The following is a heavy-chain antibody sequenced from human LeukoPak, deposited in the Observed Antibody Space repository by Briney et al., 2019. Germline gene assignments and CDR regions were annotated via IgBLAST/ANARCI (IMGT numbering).Heavy chain of an antibody. Sequence: PGGSLRLSCTASGFNFSTYWMSWVRQAPGKGLEWVANIKQDGSEKYYVDSVKGRFTISRDNAKNSLYLQMNSLRAEDTAVYYCARIPQDLCGDYDPYFDYWGQGTLVTVSS. CDR1: GFNFSTYW. CDR2: IKQDGSEK. J-gene: IGHJ4*02. CDR3: ARIPQDLCGDYDPYFDY. V-gene: IGHV3-7*01. D-gene: IGHD4-17*01.